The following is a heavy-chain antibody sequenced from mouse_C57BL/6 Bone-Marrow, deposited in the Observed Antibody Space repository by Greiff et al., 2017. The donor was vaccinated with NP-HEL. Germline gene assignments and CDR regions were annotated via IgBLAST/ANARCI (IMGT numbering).Heavy chain of an antibody. CDR3: ACSGSSYGFAY. CDR2: IYPGGGYT. CDR1: GYTFTNYW. V-gene: IGHV1-63*01. J-gene: IGHJ3*01. D-gene: IGHD1-1*01. Sequence: VRLMESGAELVRPGASVKMSCKASGYTFTNYWIGWAKQRPGHGLEWIGDIYPGGGYTNYNEKFKGKATLTADKSSSTAYMQFSSLTSEDSAIYYCACSGSSYGFAYWGPGTLVTVAA.